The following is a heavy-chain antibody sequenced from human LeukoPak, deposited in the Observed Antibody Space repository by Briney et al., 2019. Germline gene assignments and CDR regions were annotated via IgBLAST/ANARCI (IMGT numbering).Heavy chain of an antibody. Sequence: PSETLSLTCTVSGGSISSSSHYWGWIRQPPGKGLEWIGSIYYSGSTYYNPSLKSRVTISVDTSKNQFSLKLRSVTAADTAVYYCARDLVTVTKGFDIWGQGTMVSVSS. V-gene: IGHV4-39*07. CDR3: ARDLVTVTKGFDI. J-gene: IGHJ3*02. CDR1: GGSISSSSHY. CDR2: IYYSGST. D-gene: IGHD4-17*01.